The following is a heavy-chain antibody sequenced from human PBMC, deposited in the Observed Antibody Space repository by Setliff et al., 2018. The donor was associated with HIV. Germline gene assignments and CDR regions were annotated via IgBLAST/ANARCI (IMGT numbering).Heavy chain of an antibody. Sequence: ASVKVSCKASGYTFTSYGISWVRQAPGQGLEWMGWISAYNGNTNYAQKLQGRVTMTTDTSTSTAYMELRSLRSDDTAVYYCARDRFYHYGRSGSCDYWGQGTLVTVSS. J-gene: IGHJ4*02. CDR1: GYTFTSYG. CDR2: ISAYNGNT. V-gene: IGHV1-18*01. CDR3: ARDRFYHYGRSGSCDY. D-gene: IGHD1-26*01.